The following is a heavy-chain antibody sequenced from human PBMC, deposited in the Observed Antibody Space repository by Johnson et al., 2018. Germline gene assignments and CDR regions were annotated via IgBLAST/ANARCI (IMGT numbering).Heavy chain of an antibody. CDR1: GFIFRSFG. J-gene: IGHJ6*03. D-gene: IGHD5-18*01. V-gene: IGHV3-30*03. CDR2: MSFDGSQK. CDR3: ARVHSYSYFHMDV. Sequence: QVQLVQSGGGVVQPGRSLRLSCAASGFIFRSFGMHWVRQAPGKGLAGVAVMSFDGSQKYYAASVKGRFTISRDYSKNRLYLKMNRRGAEDPAVSYCARVHSYSYFHMDVGGKGNTVTVSS.